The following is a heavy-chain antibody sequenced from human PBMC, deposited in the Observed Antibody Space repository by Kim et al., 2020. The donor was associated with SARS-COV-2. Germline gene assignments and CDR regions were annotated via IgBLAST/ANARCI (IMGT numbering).Heavy chain of an antibody. CDR3: ARGDRVATIFHYDYYMDV. D-gene: IGHD5-12*01. J-gene: IGHJ6*03. Sequence: LKSRVTISVDTSKDQFSLKLSSVTAADTAVYYCARGDRVATIFHYDYYMDVWGKGTTVTVSS. V-gene: IGHV4-59*09.